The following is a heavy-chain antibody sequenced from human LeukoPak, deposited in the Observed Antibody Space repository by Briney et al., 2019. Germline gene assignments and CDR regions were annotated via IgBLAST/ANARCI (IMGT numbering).Heavy chain of an antibody. Sequence: GSSVRVFCKASAGTFSSYAISWGRQAPGHGLEWMGGIIPIFGTANYAQKFQGRVTITADESTSTAYKELSSLRTEDTGVGYCEGSIGPFVILGQGTMVTVCS. CDR1: AGTFSSYA. V-gene: IGHV1-69*01. J-gene: IGHJ3*02. CDR3: EGSIGPFVI. D-gene: IGHD3-22*01. CDR2: IIPIFGTA.